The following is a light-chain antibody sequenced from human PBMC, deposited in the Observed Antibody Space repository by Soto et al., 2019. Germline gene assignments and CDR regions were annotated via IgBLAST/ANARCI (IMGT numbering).Light chain of an antibody. Sequence: DIQMTQSPSTLSASVGDRVTITCRASQSISGWLAWYQQKPGKAPKLLIFDASTLKSGVPSRFSGSVSGTGFTLTISSLQPDDFATYYCQQYNTYSPWTFGQGTKVEIK. CDR2: DAS. V-gene: IGKV1-5*01. J-gene: IGKJ1*01. CDR3: QQYNTYSPWT. CDR1: QSISGW.